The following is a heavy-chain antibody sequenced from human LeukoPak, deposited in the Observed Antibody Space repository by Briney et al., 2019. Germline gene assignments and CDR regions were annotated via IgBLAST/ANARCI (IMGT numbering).Heavy chain of an antibody. CDR3: ARQLDYGGFGALGI. J-gene: IGHJ3*02. CDR1: GYTFTNYW. Sequence: GESLKISCQGSGYTFTNYWIHWVRQMPGKGLEWMGNVYPGDSDTRYSPSFQGQVTISADKSITTTYLQWNSLKASDTAIYYCARQLDYGGFGALGIWGQGTMVTVSS. D-gene: IGHD4-23*01. CDR2: VYPGDSDT. V-gene: IGHV5-51*01.